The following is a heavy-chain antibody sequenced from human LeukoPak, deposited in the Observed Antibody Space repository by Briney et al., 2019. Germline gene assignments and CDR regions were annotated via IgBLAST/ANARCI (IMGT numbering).Heavy chain of an antibody. CDR3: ARDEEDGSGTYKEPGYYYYYGMDV. J-gene: IGHJ6*04. CDR1: GGTFSSYA. Sequence: SVKVSCKASGGTFSSYAISWVRQAPGQGLEWKGGIIPIFGTANYAQKSQGRVTITADESTSTAYMELSSLRSEDTAVYYCARDEEDGSGTYKEPGYYYYYGMDVWGKGTTVTVSS. D-gene: IGHD3-10*01. CDR2: IIPIFGTA. V-gene: IGHV1-69*13.